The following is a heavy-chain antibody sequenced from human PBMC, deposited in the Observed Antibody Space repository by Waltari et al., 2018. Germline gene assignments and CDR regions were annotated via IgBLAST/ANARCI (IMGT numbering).Heavy chain of an antibody. J-gene: IGHJ4*02. CDR1: GGSISSYY. CDR3: ASSRWALGYFDY. D-gene: IGHD7-27*01. Sequence: QVQLQESGPGLVKPSETLSLTCTVSGGSISSYYWSWIRQPPGKGLEWIGYIYYSGSTNYNPSLKSRVTISVDTSKNQFSLKLSSVTAADTAVYYCASSRWALGYFDYWGQGTLVTVSS. CDR2: IYYSGST. V-gene: IGHV4-59*01.